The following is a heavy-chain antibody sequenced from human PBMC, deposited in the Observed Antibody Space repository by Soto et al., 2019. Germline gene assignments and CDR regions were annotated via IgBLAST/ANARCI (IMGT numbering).Heavy chain of an antibody. CDR3: AKEGYGGEAPFDC. J-gene: IGHJ4*02. CDR1: GYTFRSHG. V-gene: IGHV3-33*06. D-gene: IGHD2-21*01. Sequence: QVELVESGGGVVQPGRSLRLSCAASGYTFRSHGMHWVRQAPGKGLEWVAVIWYDGSHQYYGDSVKGRFTISRDNSKNTLSRQMNSLRAEDTAIYYCAKEGYGGEAPFDCRGQGTLVTVS. CDR2: IWYDGSHQ.